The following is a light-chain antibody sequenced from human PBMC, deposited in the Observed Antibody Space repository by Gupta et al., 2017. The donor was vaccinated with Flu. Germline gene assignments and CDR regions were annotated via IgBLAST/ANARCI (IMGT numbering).Light chain of an antibody. CDR1: QSSGSN. V-gene: IGKV3-15*01. J-gene: IGKJ4*01. Sequence: PAALSVSPGERGTFSCRASQSSGSNLAWYQQRPGQPPRLLIYGAFTRATATPARFSASGSGTEFTLTINSLQSEDFAVYYCQQDNGWPLTFGGGTKVEVK. CDR3: QQDNGWPLT. CDR2: GAF.